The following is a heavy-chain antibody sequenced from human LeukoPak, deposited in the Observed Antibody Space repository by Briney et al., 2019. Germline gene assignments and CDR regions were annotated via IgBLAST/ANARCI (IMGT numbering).Heavy chain of an antibody. CDR1: GGSFSGYY. CDR2: IYTSGST. D-gene: IGHD3-22*01. Sequence: SETLSLTCAVYGGSFSGYYWSWIRQPAGKGLEWIGRIYTSGSTNYNPSLKSRVTISVDTSKNQFSLKLSSVTAADTAVYYCASSYYYDSSGYSKGAFDIWGQGTMVTVSS. V-gene: IGHV4-59*10. J-gene: IGHJ3*02. CDR3: ASSYYYDSSGYSKGAFDI.